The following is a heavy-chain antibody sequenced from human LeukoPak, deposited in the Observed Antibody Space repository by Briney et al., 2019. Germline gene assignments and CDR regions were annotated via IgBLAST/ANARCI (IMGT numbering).Heavy chain of an antibody. D-gene: IGHD2-15*01. V-gene: IGHV4-59*02. Sequence: SETLSLTCVVSGGSVSGYYWGWIRQPPGRGLEWIGYVYYSGSTNYNPSFKSRITISVDTSRNQFSLQLGSVTAADTAVYYCARIHRYCSGGACYVLDNWGQGTLVAVSS. J-gene: IGHJ4*02. CDR1: GGSVSGYY. CDR2: VYYSGST. CDR3: ARIHRYCSGGACYVLDN.